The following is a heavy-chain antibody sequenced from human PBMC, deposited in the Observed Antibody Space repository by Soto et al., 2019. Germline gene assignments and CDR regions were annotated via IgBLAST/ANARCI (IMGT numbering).Heavy chain of an antibody. D-gene: IGHD2-8*01. CDR2: ISSSSSAM. CDR3: ARVLTNLDY. J-gene: IGHJ4*02. Sequence: EVQLVESGGGLVQPGGSLRLSCVASGFTFSTYSMNWVRQAPGKGLEWVSYISSSSSAMSYADSVKGRFTISRDNAKNSLYLQMNSVRDDDPAVYYCARVLTNLDYWGQGTQVSVSS. CDR1: GFTFSTYS. V-gene: IGHV3-48*02.